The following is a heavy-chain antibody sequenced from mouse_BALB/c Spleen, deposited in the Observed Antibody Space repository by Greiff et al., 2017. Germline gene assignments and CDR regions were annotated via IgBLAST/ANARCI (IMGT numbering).Heavy chain of an antibody. V-gene: IGHV1-4*01. Sequence: VKLLESGAELARPGASVKMSCKASGYTFTSYTMHWVKQRPGQGLEWIGYINPSSGYTNYNQKFKDKATLTADKSSSTAYMQLSSLTSEDSAVYYCARAGLWLRDYWGQGTTLTVSS. CDR3: ARAGLWLRDY. CDR2: INPSSGYT. CDR1: GYTFTSYT. J-gene: IGHJ2*01. D-gene: IGHD2-2*01.